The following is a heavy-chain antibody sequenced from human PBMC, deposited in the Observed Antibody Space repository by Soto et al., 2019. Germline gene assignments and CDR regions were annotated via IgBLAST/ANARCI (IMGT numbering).Heavy chain of an antibody. D-gene: IGHD5-12*01. CDR2: ISGSGGET. V-gene: IGHV3-23*01. Sequence: EVQLLQSGGGLVQPGGSLRLSCTASGFIYSIYAMAWVRQAPGKGLEWVSAISGSGGETYYADSVKGRFTISRDNSKNTVYLQMTNLRAEDTAVYYCAKEIAVAVATPPEYWGQGTLVPVSS. CDR3: AKEIAVAVATPPEY. CDR1: GFIYSIYA. J-gene: IGHJ4*02.